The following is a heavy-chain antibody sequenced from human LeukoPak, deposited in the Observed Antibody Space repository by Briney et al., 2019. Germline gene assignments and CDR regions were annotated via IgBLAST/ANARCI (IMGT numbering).Heavy chain of an antibody. D-gene: IGHD6-19*01. CDR3: ARLMAVAGDY. J-gene: IGHJ4*02. CDR1: GGSFSGYY. V-gene: IGHV4-34*01. Sequence: SETLSLTCAVYGGSFSGYYWSWIRQPPGKGLEWIGEISHSGSTNYNPSLKSRVTISVDTSKNQFSLKLSSVTAADTAVYYCARLMAVAGDYWGQGTLVTVSS. CDR2: ISHSGST.